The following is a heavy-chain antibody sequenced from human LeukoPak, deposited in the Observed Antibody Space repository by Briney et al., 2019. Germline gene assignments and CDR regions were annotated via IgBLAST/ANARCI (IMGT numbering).Heavy chain of an antibody. D-gene: IGHD1-14*01. CDR3: ARESLARVPVSPPNWFDP. V-gene: IGHV1-2*02. J-gene: IGHJ5*02. CDR1: GYTFTGYY. CDR2: INPNSGGT. Sequence: ASVKVSCKASGYTFTGYYMHWVRQAPGQGLEWMGWINPNSGGTNYAQKFQGRVTMTRDTSIRTAYMELSRLRSDDTAVYYCARESLARVPVSPPNWFDPWGQGTLVTVSS.